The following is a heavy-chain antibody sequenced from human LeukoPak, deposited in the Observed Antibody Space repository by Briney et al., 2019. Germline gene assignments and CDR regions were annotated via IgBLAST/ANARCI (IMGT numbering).Heavy chain of an antibody. CDR3: ARSPLDIVVVPAAGYFDY. CDR2: INHSGST. Sequence: SETLSLTCAVYGGSFSGYYWSWIRQPPGKGLERIGEINHSGSTNYNPSLKSRVTISVDTSKNQFSLKLSSVTAADTAVYYCARSPLDIVVVPAAGYFDYWGQGTLVTVSS. V-gene: IGHV4-34*01. J-gene: IGHJ4*02. CDR1: GGSFSGYY. D-gene: IGHD2-2*03.